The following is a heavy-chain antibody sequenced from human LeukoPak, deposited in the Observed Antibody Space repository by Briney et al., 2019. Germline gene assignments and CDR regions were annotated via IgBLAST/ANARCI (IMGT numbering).Heavy chain of an antibody. Sequence: GGSLRLSCAASGFTFDRHWMSWVRQAPGKGLEWVGRIKSKTDGGTTDYAAPVKGRFTISRDDSKNTLYLQMNSLKTEDTAVYYCTTLYYYDSSGPLDYWGQGTLVTVSS. D-gene: IGHD3-22*01. V-gene: IGHV3-15*01. CDR1: GFTFDRHW. CDR2: IKSKTDGGTT. J-gene: IGHJ4*02. CDR3: TTLYYYDSSGPLDY.